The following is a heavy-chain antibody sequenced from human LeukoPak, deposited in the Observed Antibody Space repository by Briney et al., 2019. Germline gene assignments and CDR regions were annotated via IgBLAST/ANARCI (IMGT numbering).Heavy chain of an antibody. CDR1: GGTFSSYA. V-gene: IGHV1-69*05. CDR3: ARANQIVVVPAASYMDV. Sequence: SVKVSCKASGGTFSSYAISWVRQAPGQGLEWMGGIIPIFGTANYAQKFQGRVTITTDESTSTAYTELSSLRSEDTAVYYCARANQIVVVPAASYMDVWGKGTTVTVSS. D-gene: IGHD2-2*01. CDR2: IIPIFGTA. J-gene: IGHJ6*03.